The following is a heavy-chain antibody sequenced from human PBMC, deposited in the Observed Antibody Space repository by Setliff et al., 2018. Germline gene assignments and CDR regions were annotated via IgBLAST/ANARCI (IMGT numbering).Heavy chain of an antibody. Sequence: PSETLSLTCTVSGGSISSYYWGWIRQPPGKWLEWIGSIYYSGSTYYNPSLKSRVTISVDMSKNQFSLNIDPVTAADTAVYYCARESRFGYSGYDCAFDFWGQGMLVTVSS. CDR1: GGSISSYY. J-gene: IGHJ4*02. CDR2: IYYSGST. V-gene: IGHV4-39*02. D-gene: IGHD5-12*01. CDR3: ARESRFGYSGYDCAFDF.